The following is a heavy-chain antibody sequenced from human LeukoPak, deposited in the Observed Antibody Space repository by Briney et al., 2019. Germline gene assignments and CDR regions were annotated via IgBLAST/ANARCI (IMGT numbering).Heavy chain of an antibody. Sequence: GGSLRLSCAASGFTFDDYAMHWVRQAPGKGLEWVSGISWNSGSIGYADSVKGRFTISRDNAKNSLYLQMNSLRAEDTALYYCQKDMGETPIYYSVMDVGGQGPRVTVSS. D-gene: IGHD3-22*01. CDR2: ISWNSGSI. V-gene: IGHV3-9*01. CDR1: GFTFDDYA. CDR3: QKDMGETPIYYSVMDV. J-gene: IGHJ6*02.